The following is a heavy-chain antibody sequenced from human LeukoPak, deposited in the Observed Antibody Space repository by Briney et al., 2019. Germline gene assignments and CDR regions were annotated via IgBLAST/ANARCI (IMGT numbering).Heavy chain of an antibody. D-gene: IGHD2-15*01. J-gene: IGHJ4*02. CDR3: AKAPAPLVVVAALRYFDY. V-gene: IGHV3-30*18. Sequence: GGSLRLSCAASGFTFSSYAMNWVRQAPGKGPEWVAVISHDGSNKYYADSVKGRFTISRDNSKNTLYLQMNSLRAEDTAVYYCAKAPAPLVVVAALRYFDYWGQGTLVTVSS. CDR1: GFTFSSYA. CDR2: ISHDGSNK.